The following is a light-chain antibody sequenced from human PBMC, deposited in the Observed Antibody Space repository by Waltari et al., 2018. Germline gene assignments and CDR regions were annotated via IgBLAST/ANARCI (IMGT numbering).Light chain of an antibody. J-gene: IGKJ4*01. Sequence: CRASQTINNNFLVWYQQKPGQAPRLLIHGASSRATGFPDRFSGSGSGTDFTLTISRLEPEDVAMYYCQQYDGSILTFGGGTKVEI. CDR3: QQYDGSILT. CDR2: GAS. V-gene: IGKV3-20*01. CDR1: QTINNNF.